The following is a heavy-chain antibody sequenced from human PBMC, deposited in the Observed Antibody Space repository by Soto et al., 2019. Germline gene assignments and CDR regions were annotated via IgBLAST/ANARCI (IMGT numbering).Heavy chain of an antibody. CDR2: IYSGGST. J-gene: IGHJ4*02. CDR3: AKDMKWGGMTTIHYFDS. CDR1: GFTVSSNY. V-gene: IGHV3-53*05. Sequence: PVGSLRLSCAASGFTVSSNYMSWVRQAPGKGLEWVSVIYSGGSTYYADSVKGRFTISRDNAKNTLFLQMNSLRPEDTAVYYCAKDMKWGGMTTIHYFDSWGQGTQVTVSS. D-gene: IGHD4-17*01.